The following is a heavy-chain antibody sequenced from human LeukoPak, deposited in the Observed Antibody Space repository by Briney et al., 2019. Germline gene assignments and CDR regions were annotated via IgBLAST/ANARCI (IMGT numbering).Heavy chain of an antibody. CDR3: ARDLLYYDILTGYYTNWFDP. CDR2: INHSGST. CDR1: GGSFSGYY. J-gene: IGHJ5*02. D-gene: IGHD3-9*01. Sequence: SETLSLTCAVYGGSFSGYYWSWIRQPPGKGLEWIGEINHSGSTNYNPSLKSRVTISVDTSKNQFSLKLSSVTAADTAVYYCARDLLYYDILTGYYTNWFDPWGQGTLVTVSS. V-gene: IGHV4-34*01.